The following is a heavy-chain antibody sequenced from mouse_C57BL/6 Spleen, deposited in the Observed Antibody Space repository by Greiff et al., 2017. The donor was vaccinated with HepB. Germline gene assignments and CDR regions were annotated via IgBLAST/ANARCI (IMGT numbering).Heavy chain of an antibody. D-gene: IGHD1-1*01. CDR2: IWSDGST. CDR1: GFSLTSYG. Sequence: VQLQESGPGLVAPSQSLSITCTVSGFSLTSYGVHWVRQPPGKGLEWLVVIWSDGSTTYNSALKSRLSISKDNSKSQVFLKMNSLQTDDTAMYYCARAGSYYYGSRYYAMDYWGQGTSVTVSS. J-gene: IGHJ4*01. CDR3: ARAGSYYYGSRYYAMDY. V-gene: IGHV2-6*03.